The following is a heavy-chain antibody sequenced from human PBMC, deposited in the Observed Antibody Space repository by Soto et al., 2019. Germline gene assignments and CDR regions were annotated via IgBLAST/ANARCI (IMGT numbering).Heavy chain of an antibody. V-gene: IGHV3-74*01. CDR1: GFTFSSYW. CDR2: INSDGSST. J-gene: IGHJ6*02. CDR3: ARGKPIAAAGIYYGMDV. D-gene: IGHD6-13*01. Sequence: GGSLRLSCAASGFTFSSYWMHWVRQAPGKGLVWVSRINSDGSSTSYADSVKGRFTISRDNAKNTLYLQMNSLRAEDTAVYYCARGKPIAAAGIYYGMDVGGQGTTVTVSS.